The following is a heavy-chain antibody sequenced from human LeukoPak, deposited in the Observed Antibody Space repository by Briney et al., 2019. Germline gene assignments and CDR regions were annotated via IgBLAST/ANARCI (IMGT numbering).Heavy chain of an antibody. D-gene: IGHD1-26*01. CDR1: GFTFSSYS. CDR2: ISSSSSTI. V-gene: IGHV3-48*01. Sequence: GGSLRLSCAASGFTFSSYSMNWVRQAPGKGLEWASYISSSSSTIYYADSVKGRFTISRDNAKNSLYLQMNSLRAEDTAVYYCARGWGSYRYTGIFDYWGQGTLVTVSS. J-gene: IGHJ4*02. CDR3: ARGWGSYRYTGIFDY.